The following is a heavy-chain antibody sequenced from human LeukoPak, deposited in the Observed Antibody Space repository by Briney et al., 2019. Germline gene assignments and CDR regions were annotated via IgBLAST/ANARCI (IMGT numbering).Heavy chain of an antibody. D-gene: IGHD3-22*01. CDR2: ISAYNGNT. Sequence: ASVKVSCKASGYTFTSYGISWVRQAPGQGIEWMGWISAYNGNTNYAQKLQGRVTMTTDTSTSTAYMELRSLRSDDTAVYYCARDSYYYDSSGYFPSDYWGQGTLVTVSS. CDR3: ARDSYYYDSSGYFPSDY. V-gene: IGHV1-18*01. J-gene: IGHJ4*02. CDR1: GYTFTSYG.